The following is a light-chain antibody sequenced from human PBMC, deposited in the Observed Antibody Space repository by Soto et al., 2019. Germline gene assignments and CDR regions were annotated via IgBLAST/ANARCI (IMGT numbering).Light chain of an antibody. CDR1: DRDIGGYNY. Sequence: QSVLTQPASVSGSPGQSITISCTGTDRDIGGYNYVSWYQHHPGKVPKLMIHDVSLRPSGVSSRFSGSKSGNTASLTISGLQTEDEADYFCSSYTSSGTVLFAGGTKLPS. V-gene: IGLV2-14*03. CDR2: DVS. J-gene: IGLJ2*01. CDR3: SSYTSSGTVL.